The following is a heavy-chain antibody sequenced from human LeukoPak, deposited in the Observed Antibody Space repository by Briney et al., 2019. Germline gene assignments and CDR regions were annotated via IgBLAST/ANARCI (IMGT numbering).Heavy chain of an antibody. CDR1: GYSFTSYW. J-gene: IGHJ6*03. D-gene: IGHD1-26*01. CDR3: ARQCCGSYYPMDV. V-gene: IGHV5-51*01. Sequence: GESLKISCKGSGYSFTSYWIGWVRQMPRKGLEWMGIIWPADSDTRYSPSFQGQVTISADKSISTAYLQWSSLKASDTAIYYCARQCCGSYYPMDVWGKGTTVTVSS. CDR2: IWPADSDT.